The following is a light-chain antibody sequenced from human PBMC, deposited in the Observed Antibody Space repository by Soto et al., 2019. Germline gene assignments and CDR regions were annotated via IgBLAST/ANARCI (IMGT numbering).Light chain of an antibody. CDR1: QHITND. J-gene: IGKJ2*01. CDR2: LAS. CDR3: LHHSGYPPV. V-gene: IGKV1-17*01. Sequence: DIQMTQSPSSLSASVGDTVTITCRASQHITNDCAWYQQKAGRAPKCLILLASRLQTGVPSRFSGSGSGTEFTLTISSLQPEDVATYYCLHHSGYPPVFGQGTKVEIK.